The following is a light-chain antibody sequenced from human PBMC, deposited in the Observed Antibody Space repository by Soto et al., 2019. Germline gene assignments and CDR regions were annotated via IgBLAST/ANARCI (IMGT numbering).Light chain of an antibody. CDR3: QQHNNWPPIT. J-gene: IGKJ5*01. CDR1: QSVRNN. CDR2: GAS. V-gene: IGKV3-15*01. Sequence: EIVMKQSPATLSVTQGERATLSCRASQSVRNNLAWYQQKPGQAPRLVIYGASTRASGIPARFSGSGSGTEFTLTISSVQSEDFAVYYCQQHNNWPPITFGQGTRLE.